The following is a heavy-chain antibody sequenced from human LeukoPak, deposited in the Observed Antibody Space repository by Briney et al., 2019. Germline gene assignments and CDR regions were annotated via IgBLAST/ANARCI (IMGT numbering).Heavy chain of an antibody. J-gene: IGHJ4*02. D-gene: IGHD3-10*01. CDR2: IKYDGSNK. CDR3: AKGSFVLMWFGELLF. CDR1: GFTFSSYA. V-gene: IGHV3-30*02. Sequence: GGSLRLSCAASGFTFSSYAMSWVRQAPGKGLEWVAFIKYDGSNKYYADSVKGRFTISRDNSKNTLSLQMNSLRAEDTAVYYCAKGSFVLMWFGELLFGGQGTLVTVSS.